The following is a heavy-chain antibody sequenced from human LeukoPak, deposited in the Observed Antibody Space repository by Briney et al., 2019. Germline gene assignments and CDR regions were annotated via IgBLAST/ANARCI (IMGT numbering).Heavy chain of an antibody. Sequence: SQSLSVTCIVSGGSISSGGYYSSWIRQHPRKGLEWIGYLYYNGSTYYNPSLKSRVTISVDTSKNQFSLKLSSVTAADTAVYYCARTPNIGPLFDPWGQGTLVTVSS. CDR1: GGSISSGGYY. V-gene: IGHV4-31*03. CDR2: LYYNGST. D-gene: IGHD2/OR15-2a*01. CDR3: ARTPNIGPLFDP. J-gene: IGHJ5*02.